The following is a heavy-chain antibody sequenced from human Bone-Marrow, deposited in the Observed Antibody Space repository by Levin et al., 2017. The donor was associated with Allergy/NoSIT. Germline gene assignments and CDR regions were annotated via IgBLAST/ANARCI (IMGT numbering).Heavy chain of an antibody. CDR1: GGSISSGGYS. CDR3: ARDLKNKRGGAFDI. J-gene: IGHJ3*02. Sequence: SCAVSGGSISSGGYSWSWIRQPPGKGLEWIGYIYHSGSTYYNPSLKSRVTISVDRSKNQFSLKLSSVTAADTAVYYCARDLKNKRGGAFDIWGQGTMVTVSS. D-gene: IGHD2/OR15-2a*01. V-gene: IGHV4-30-2*01. CDR2: IYHSGST.